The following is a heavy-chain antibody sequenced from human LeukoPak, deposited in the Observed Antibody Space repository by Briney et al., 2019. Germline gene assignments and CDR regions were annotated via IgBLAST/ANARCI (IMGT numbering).Heavy chain of an antibody. CDR2: ISSSSSYI. J-gene: IGHJ4*02. V-gene: IGHV3-21*01. CDR3: ARNYYYDSSGYYPIDY. D-gene: IGHD3-22*01. Sequence: GGSLRLSCAASGFTFSSYSMNWVRQAPGKGLEWVSSISSSSSYIYYADSVKGRFTISRDNAKNSLYLQMNSLRAEDTAVYYCARNYYYDSSGYYPIDYWGQGTLVTVSS. CDR1: GFTFSSYS.